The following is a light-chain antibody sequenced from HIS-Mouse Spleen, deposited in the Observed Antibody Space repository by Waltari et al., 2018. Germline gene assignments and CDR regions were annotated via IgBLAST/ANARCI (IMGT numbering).Light chain of an antibody. CDR1: QGISSY. CDR2: AAS. J-gene: IGKJ4*01. V-gene: IGKV1-8*01. CDR3: QQYYSYPLT. Sequence: AIRMTQSPSSLSASTGARVTITCRASQGISSYLAWYHQKPGKAPKLLIYAASTLQSGVPSRFSGSGSGTDFTLTISCLQSEDFATYYCQQYYSYPLTFGGGTKVEIK.